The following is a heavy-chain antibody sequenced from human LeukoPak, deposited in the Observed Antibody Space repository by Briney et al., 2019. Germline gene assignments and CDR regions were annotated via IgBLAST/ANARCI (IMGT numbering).Heavy chain of an antibody. V-gene: IGHV1-3*01. CDR1: GFTFTDYA. D-gene: IGHD3-10*01. Sequence: ASVKVSCKASGFTFTDYALQWVRQAPGQRLDWMGWINAGNGHTRYSQNFQGRVTITRDTSASTVYMELNSLRSEDTAVYYCARGLWFATLVGYYFDYWGQGTLVTVSS. CDR3: ARGLWFATLVGYYFDY. J-gene: IGHJ4*02. CDR2: INAGNGHT.